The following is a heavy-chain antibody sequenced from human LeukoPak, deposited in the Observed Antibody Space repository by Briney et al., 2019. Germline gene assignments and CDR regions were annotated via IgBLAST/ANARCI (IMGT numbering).Heavy chain of an antibody. CDR2: IIPIFGTA. Sequence: SVKVSCKASGGTFSSYAISWVRQAPGQGLEWMGGIIPIFGTANYAQKFQGRVTITADKSTSTAYMELSSLRSEDTAVYYCAREAVRIAVAAAFSHGREYYFDYWGQGTLVTVSS. J-gene: IGHJ4*02. D-gene: IGHD6-19*01. V-gene: IGHV1-69*06. CDR1: GGTFSSYA. CDR3: AREAVRIAVAAAFSHGREYYFDY.